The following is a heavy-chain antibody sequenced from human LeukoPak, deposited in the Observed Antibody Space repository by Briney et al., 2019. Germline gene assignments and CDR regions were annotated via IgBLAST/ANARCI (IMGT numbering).Heavy chain of an antibody. D-gene: IGHD5-18*01. V-gene: IGHV3-33*08. CDR1: GFTFSSYA. CDR2: IWYDGSNK. J-gene: IGHJ4*02. Sequence: GGSLRLSCAASGFTFSSYAMHWVRQAPGKGLEWVAVIWYDGSNKYYADSVKGRFTISRDNSKNTLYLQMSSLRAEDTAVYYCARDYRGYSYGLDFDYWGQGTLVTVSS. CDR3: ARDYRGYSYGLDFDY.